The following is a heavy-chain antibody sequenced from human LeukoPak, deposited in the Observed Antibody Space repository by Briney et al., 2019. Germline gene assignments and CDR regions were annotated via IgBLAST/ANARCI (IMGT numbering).Heavy chain of an antibody. CDR2: IYYSGTT. J-gene: IGHJ4*02. CDR1: GGSVSSSSYY. D-gene: IGHD2-15*01. Sequence: SETLSLTCTVSGGSVSSSSYYWGWIRQPPGKVLEWIGTIYYSGTTYYNPSLKSRVTISLDTSENQFSLKLSSVTATDTALFYCARLPTSAYFHYWGQGILVTVSS. CDR3: ARLPTSAYFHY. V-gene: IGHV4-39*01.